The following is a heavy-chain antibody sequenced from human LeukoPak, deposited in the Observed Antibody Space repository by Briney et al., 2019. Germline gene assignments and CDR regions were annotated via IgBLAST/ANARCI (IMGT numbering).Heavy chain of an antibody. CDR3: ARSRTGAGHFDY. J-gene: IGHJ4*02. CDR2: IYPGDSYT. V-gene: IGHV5-51*01. CDR1: GYTFNTYW. Sequence: GGSLKISCKGSGYTFNTYWIGWVRQMPGKGLEWIGIIYPGDSYTRYSPSFQGQVTISADKSINIAYLQWSSLKASDTAMYSCARSRTGAGHFDYWGQGTLVTVS.